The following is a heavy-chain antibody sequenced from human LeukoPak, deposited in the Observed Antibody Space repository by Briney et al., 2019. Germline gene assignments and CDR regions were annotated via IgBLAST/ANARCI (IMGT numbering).Heavy chain of an antibody. CDR3: ATRRFGELTY. Sequence: GGSLRLSCAASGFTFSSYSMNWVRQAPGKGLEWVSSISSTSTYIDYVDSVKGRFTISRDNAKNSLYLQMDSLRVEDTAVYYCATRRFGELTYWGQGTLVTVSS. V-gene: IGHV3-21*01. J-gene: IGHJ4*02. CDR2: ISSTSTYI. D-gene: IGHD3-10*01. CDR1: GFTFSSYS.